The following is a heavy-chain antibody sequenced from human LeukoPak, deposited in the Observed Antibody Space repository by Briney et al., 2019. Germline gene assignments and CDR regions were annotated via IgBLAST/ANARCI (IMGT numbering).Heavy chain of an antibody. CDR3: ARAYSSGWYFRSGWYYFDY. V-gene: IGHV3-7*01. CDR2: IKQDGSEK. J-gene: IGHJ4*02. Sequence: GGSLRLSCAASGFTFSSYWMSWVRQAPGKGLEWVANIKQDGSEKYYVDSVKGRFTISRDNAKNSLYLQMNSLRAEDTAVYYCARAYSSGWYFRSGWYYFDYWGQGTLVTVSS. D-gene: IGHD6-19*01. CDR1: GFTFSSYW.